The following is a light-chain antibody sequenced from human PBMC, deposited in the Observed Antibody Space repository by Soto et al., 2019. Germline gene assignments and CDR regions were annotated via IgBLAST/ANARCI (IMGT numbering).Light chain of an antibody. CDR1: QTVSSYY. J-gene: IGKJ3*01. CDR3: QQYDNWPPFT. CDR2: ATS. V-gene: IGKV3-20*01. Sequence: ETVLTQSPDTLSLSPGESATLSCRASQTVSSYYLAWYQQKPGQAPRLIIYATSSRATGIPDRFSGSGSGTDFTLTISRLEPEDFAVYYCQQYDNWPPFTFGPGTKVDIK.